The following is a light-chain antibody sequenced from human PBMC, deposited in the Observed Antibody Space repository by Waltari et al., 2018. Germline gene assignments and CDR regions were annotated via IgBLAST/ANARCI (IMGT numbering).Light chain of an antibody. V-gene: IGKV1-39*01. CDR3: QQSFSTPYT. CDR2: ATS. Sequence: DLQMTQSPSSLSASVGDGVTITCRASQSITTYLNWYQQKPGKAPKVLIYATSSLMSGVPSRFSGSGSGTDFTLTISSLQPEDFATYYCQQSFSTPYTFGQGTKLGIK. J-gene: IGKJ2*01. CDR1: QSITTY.